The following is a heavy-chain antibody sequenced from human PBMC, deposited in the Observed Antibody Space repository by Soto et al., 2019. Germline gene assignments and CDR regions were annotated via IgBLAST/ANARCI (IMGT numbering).Heavy chain of an antibody. J-gene: IGHJ3*02. CDR1: GYTFTGYY. D-gene: IGHD2-15*01. CDR2: INPNSGGT. Sequence: ASVKVSCKASGYTFTGYYMHWVRQAPGQGLEWMGWINPNSGGTNYAQKFQGWVTTTRDTSISTAYMELSRLRSDDTAVYYCARGLVAATDRDAFDIWGQGTMVTVSS. V-gene: IGHV1-2*04. CDR3: ARGLVAATDRDAFDI.